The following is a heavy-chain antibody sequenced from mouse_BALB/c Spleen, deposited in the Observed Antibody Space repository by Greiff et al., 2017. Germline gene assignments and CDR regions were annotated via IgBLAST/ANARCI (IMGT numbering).Heavy chain of an antibody. CDR1: GFTFSSYA. V-gene: IGHV5-6-5*01. Sequence: EVHLVESGGGLVKPGGSLKLSCAASGFTFSSYAMSWVRQTPEKRLEWVASISSGGSTYYPDSVKGRFTISRDNARNILYLQMSSLRSEDTAMYYCARASRGRAMDYWGQGTSVTVSS. CDR2: ISSGGST. CDR3: ARASRGRAMDY. J-gene: IGHJ4*01.